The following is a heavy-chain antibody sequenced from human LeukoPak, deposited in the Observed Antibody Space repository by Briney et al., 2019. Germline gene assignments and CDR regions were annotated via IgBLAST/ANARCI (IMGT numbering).Heavy chain of an antibody. Sequence: SETLSLTCTVSGDSITSYFWSWIRQAPGKGLEWIGYIHYTGTTNYNPSLKSRVIISIDTSTNQFYLKLNSVTAADTAVYYCARRAGAYSHPYDYWGQGTLVTVSS. CDR2: IHYTGTT. V-gene: IGHV4-59*08. CDR1: GDSITSYF. D-gene: IGHD4/OR15-4a*01. J-gene: IGHJ4*02. CDR3: ARRAGAYSHPYDY.